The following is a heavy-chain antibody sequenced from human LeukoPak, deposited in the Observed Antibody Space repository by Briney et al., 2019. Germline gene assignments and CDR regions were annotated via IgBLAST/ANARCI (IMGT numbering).Heavy chain of an antibody. D-gene: IGHD6-13*01. Sequence: SETLSLTCTVSGGSVRSGSYYWSWIRQPPGKGLEWIGYISYTGSTNYNPSLKSRVTISVDTSKNQFSLKLSSVTAADTAVYYCARARYSSSWACDYWGQGTLVTVSS. V-gene: IGHV4-61*01. CDR2: ISYTGST. CDR1: GGSVRSGSYY. J-gene: IGHJ4*02. CDR3: ARARYSSSWACDY.